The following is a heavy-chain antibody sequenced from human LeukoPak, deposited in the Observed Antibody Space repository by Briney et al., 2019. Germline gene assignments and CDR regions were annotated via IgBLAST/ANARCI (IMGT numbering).Heavy chain of an antibody. J-gene: IGHJ1*01. D-gene: IGHD2-2*02. CDR1: GGSFSGYY. CDR2: INHSGST. Sequence: SEALSLTCAVYGGSFSGYYWSWIRQPPGKGLEWIGEINHSGSTNYNPSLKSRVTISVDTSKNQFSLKLSSVTAADTAVYYCARGRYCSSTSCYTTPYVLRHWGQGTLVTVSS. V-gene: IGHV4-34*01. CDR3: ARGRYCSSTSCYTTPYVLRH.